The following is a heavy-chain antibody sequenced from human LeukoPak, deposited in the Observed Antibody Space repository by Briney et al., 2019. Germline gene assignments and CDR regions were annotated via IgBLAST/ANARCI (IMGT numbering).Heavy chain of an antibody. J-gene: IGHJ3*02. CDR2: IIPIFGTA. CDR3: ARDPGIGAFDI. Sequence: GASVKVSCKASGGTFSSYAISWVRQAPGQGLEWMGGIIPIFGTANYAQKFQGRVTITADESTSTAYMELSSLRSEDAAVYYCARDPGIGAFDIWGQGTMVAVSS. V-gene: IGHV1-69*01. CDR1: GGTFSSYA. D-gene: IGHD1-14*01.